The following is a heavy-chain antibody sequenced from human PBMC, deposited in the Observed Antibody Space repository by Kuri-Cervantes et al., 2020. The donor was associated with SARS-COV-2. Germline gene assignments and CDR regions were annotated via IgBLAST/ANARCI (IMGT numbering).Heavy chain of an antibody. Sequence: GESLKISCAASGFTFSSYWMSWVRQAPGKGLEWVANIKQDGSEKYYVDSVKGRFTISRDNAKNSLYLQMNSLRAEDTAVYYCARDRESWQRLVPNLFDYWGQGTLVTVSS. J-gene: IGHJ4*02. CDR3: ARDRESWQRLVPNLFDY. D-gene: IGHD6-13*01. V-gene: IGHV3-7*01. CDR1: GFTFSSYW. CDR2: IKQDGSEK.